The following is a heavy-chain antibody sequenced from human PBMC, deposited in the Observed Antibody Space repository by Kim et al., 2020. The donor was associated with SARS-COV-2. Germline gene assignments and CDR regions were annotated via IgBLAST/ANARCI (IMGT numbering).Heavy chain of an antibody. CDR2: ISYDGSNK. Sequence: GGSLRLSCAASGFTFSSYAMHWVRQAPGKGLEWVAVISYDGSNKYYADSVKGRFTISRDNSKNTLYLQMNSLRAEDTAVYYCARDGALLSGSYYFDYWG. D-gene: IGHD1-26*01. CDR1: GFTFSSYA. J-gene: IGHJ4*01. CDR3: ARDGALLSGSYYFDY. V-gene: IGHV3-30*04.